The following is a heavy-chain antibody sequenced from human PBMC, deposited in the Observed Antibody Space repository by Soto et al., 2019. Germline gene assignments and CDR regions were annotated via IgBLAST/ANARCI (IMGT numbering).Heavy chain of an antibody. CDR2: VWFDETKR. CDR1: GFTFKNYG. V-gene: IGHV3-33*01. CDR3: VRAPKSRLNTWFDS. J-gene: IGHJ5*01. Sequence: QVQLVESGGGVVRPGGSLRLSCSASGFTFKNYGMHWVRQAPGKGLEWVAVVWFDETKRFYADSVQDRFTISRSNSKNMVYLQMDSLRVEVTAVYYCVRAPKSRLNTWFDSWGQGTLVTVS.